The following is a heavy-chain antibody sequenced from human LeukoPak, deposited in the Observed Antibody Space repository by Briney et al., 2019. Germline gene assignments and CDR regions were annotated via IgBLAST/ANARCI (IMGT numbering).Heavy chain of an antibody. V-gene: IGHV1-69*05. CDR1: GGTFSSYA. J-gene: IGHJ4*02. D-gene: IGHD2-15*01. CDR2: IIPIFGTA. Sequence: SVKVSCKASGGTFSSYAISWVRQAPGQGLEWMGRIIPIFGTANYAQKFQGRVTTTTDESTSTAYMELSSLRSEDTAVYYCAREGYCSGGSCYSGVYWGQGTLVTVSS. CDR3: AREGYCSGGSCYSGVY.